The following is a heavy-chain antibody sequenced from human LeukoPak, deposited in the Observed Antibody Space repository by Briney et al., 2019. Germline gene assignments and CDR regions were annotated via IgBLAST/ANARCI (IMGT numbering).Heavy chain of an antibody. D-gene: IGHD3-10*01. CDR3: ARAAGHYFDY. Sequence: GGSLRLSCVASGFTFKSYSMNWVRQAPRKGLEWASFITSTSSDLFYSDSVKGRFTVSRDNARNSLYLQMNSLTAEDTAVYYCARAAGHYFDYWGQGSLVTVSS. CDR1: GFTFKSYS. J-gene: IGHJ4*02. CDR2: ITSTSSDL. V-gene: IGHV3-21*05.